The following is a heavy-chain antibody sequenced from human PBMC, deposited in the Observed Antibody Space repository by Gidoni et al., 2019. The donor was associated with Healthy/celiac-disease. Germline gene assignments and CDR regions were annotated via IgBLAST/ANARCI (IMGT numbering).Heavy chain of an antibody. CDR2: IWYDGSNK. CDR1: GVTFSSYG. V-gene: IGHV3-33*08. D-gene: IGHD3-10*01. CDR3: AREVLRRGLMSHYYYYYGMDV. Sequence: QVQLVASGGGVVQPGRSLRLSCAASGVTFSSYGMRWVRQAPGKGLEWVAVIWYDGSNKYYADSVKGRFTIARDNSKSTLYLQMNSLSAEDTAVYYCAREVLRRGLMSHYYYYYGMDVWGQGTTVTVSS. J-gene: IGHJ6*02.